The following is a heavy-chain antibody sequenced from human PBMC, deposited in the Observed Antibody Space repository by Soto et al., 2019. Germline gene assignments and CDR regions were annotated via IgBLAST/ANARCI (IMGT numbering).Heavy chain of an antibody. CDR2: ISYDGSNK. Sequence: PGGSLRLSCAASGFTFSSYGMHWVRQAPGKGLEWVAVISYDGSNKYYADSVKGRFTISRDNSKNTLYLQMNSLRAEDTAVYYCAKDKDIVVVPAAYYFDYWGQGTLVTVSS. D-gene: IGHD2-2*01. J-gene: IGHJ4*02. CDR3: AKDKDIVVVPAAYYFDY. CDR1: GFTFSSYG. V-gene: IGHV3-30*18.